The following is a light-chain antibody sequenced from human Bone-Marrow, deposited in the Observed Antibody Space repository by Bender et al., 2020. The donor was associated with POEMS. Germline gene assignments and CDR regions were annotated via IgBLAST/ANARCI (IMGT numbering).Light chain of an antibody. CDR2: VNSDGSH. CDR1: SGHRSYA. Sequence: QLVLTQSPSASASLGASVKLTCTLSSGHRSYAIAWHQQQPEKGPRYLMNVNSDGSHSKGDEIPDRFSGSSSGAERYLTISRLQSEDEADYYCQTWGTGTVVFGGGTKLAVL. V-gene: IGLV4-69*01. J-gene: IGLJ2*01. CDR3: QTWGTGTVV.